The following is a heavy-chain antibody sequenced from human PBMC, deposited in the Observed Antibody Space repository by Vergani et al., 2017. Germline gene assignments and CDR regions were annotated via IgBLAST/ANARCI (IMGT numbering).Heavy chain of an antibody. CDR1: GGSFSGYY. Sequence: QVQLQQWGAGLLKPSETLSLTCAVYGGSFSGYYWSWIRQPPGKGLEWIGEINHSGSTNYNPSLKSRVTISVDTSKNQFSLKLSSVTAADTAVYYCRLAVGAHFDDWGQGTLVSV. CDR3: RLAVGAHFDD. V-gene: IGHV4-34*01. CDR2: INHSGST. J-gene: IGHJ4*02. D-gene: IGHD1-26*01.